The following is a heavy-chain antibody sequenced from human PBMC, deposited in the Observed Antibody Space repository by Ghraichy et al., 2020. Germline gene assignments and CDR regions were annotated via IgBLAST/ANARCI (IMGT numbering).Heavy chain of an antibody. CDR1: GGSISSYY. CDR3: ARGLTSSSWYFDL. Sequence: SETLSLTCTVSGGSISSYYWSWIRQPPGKGLEWIWYIYYSGSTNQNPSLKSRVTMSVDTSKNQFSLKLSSVTAADTAVYYCARGLTSSSWYFDLWGRGTLVTVSP. J-gene: IGHJ2*01. CDR2: IYYSGST. V-gene: IGHV4-59*01. D-gene: IGHD6-13*01.